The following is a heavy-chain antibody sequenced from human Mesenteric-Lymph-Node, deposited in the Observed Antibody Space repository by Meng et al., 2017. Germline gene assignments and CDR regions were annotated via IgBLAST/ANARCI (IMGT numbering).Heavy chain of an antibody. CDR3: ASVSSVVPAAVSSYYYGMDV. D-gene: IGHD2-2*01. V-gene: IGHV1-69*13. CDR1: GGTFSSYA. Sequence: SVKVSCKASGGTFSSYAISWVRQAPGQGLEWMGGIIPIFGTANYAQKFQGRVTITADESTSTAYMELSSLRSEDTAVYYCASVSSVVPAAVSSYYYGMDVWGQGTTVTVSS. J-gene: IGHJ6*02. CDR2: IIPIFGTA.